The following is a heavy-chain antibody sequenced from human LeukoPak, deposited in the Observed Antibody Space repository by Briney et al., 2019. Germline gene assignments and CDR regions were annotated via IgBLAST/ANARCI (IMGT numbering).Heavy chain of an antibody. J-gene: IGHJ4*02. CDR1: GGSFSGYY. Sequence: PSETLSLTCAVYGGSFSGYYWSWIRQPPGKGLEWIGEINHSGSTNYNPSLKSRVTISVDTSKNQFSLKLGSVTAADTAVYYCASRSGTTVAVDYWGQGTLVTVSS. CDR3: ASRSGTTVAVDY. D-gene: IGHD4-23*01. CDR2: INHSGST. V-gene: IGHV4-34*01.